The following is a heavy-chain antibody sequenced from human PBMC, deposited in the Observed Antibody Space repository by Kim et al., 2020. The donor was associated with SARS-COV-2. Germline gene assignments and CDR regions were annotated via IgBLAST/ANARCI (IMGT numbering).Heavy chain of an antibody. D-gene: IGHD1-26*01. Sequence: TYSADSVKGLFTISRDIPKDTLYLQMNRRRAEDTAVYYCSSSTVGAYFDYWGQGSLVTVSS. CDR3: SSSTVGAYFDY. V-gene: IGHV3-53*01. CDR2: T. J-gene: IGHJ4*02.